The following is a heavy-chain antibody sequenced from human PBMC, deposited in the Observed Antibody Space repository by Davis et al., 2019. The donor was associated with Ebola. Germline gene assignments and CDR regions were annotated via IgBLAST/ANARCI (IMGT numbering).Heavy chain of an antibody. CDR1: GFTFSSYA. D-gene: IGHD5-18*01. V-gene: IGHV3-30-3*01. J-gene: IGHJ6*02. CDR3: ARPGVSYGGYFHFAMDV. CDR2: ISYDGSNK. Sequence: PGGSLRLSCTASGFTFSSYAMHWVRQAPGKGLEWVAVISYDGSNKYYEDSVTGRFTISRDNSKNTLYLQMNSLRAEDTAVYYCARPGVSYGGYFHFAMDVWGQGTTVTVSS.